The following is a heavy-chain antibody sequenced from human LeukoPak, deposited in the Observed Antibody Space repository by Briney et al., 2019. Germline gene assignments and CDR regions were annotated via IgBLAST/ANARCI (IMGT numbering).Heavy chain of an antibody. CDR1: GYSFTSYW. CDR2: IYPGDSDT. CDR3: ARQGYYGSGSYQGDYNWFDP. V-gene: IGHV5-51*01. Sequence: GESLKISCKGSGYSFTSYWIGWVRQMPGKGLEWMGIIYPGDSDTRYSPSFQGQVTISADKSISTAYPQWSSLKASDTAMYYCARQGYYGSGSYQGDYNWFDPWGQGTLVTVSS. D-gene: IGHD3-10*01. J-gene: IGHJ5*02.